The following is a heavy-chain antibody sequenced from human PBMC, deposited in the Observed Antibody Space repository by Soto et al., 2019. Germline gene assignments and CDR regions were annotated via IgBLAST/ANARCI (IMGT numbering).Heavy chain of an antibody. J-gene: IGHJ4*02. D-gene: IGHD6-6*01. CDR2: IYSGGST. CDR1: GFTVSSNH. Sequence: GGSLRLSCAASGFTVSSNHMSWVRQAPGKGLEWVSLIYSGGSTYHADSVRGRFTISRDNSKNTLYLQMNSLRAEDTAVYYCAKDLPQYSSSSMVDYWGQGTLVTVSS. CDR3: AKDLPQYSSSSMVDY. V-gene: IGHV3-53*01.